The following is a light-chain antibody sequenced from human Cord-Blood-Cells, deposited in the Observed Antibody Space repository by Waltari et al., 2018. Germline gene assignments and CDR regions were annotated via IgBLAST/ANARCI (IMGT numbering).Light chain of an antibody. CDR3: QQYYSTPWT. J-gene: IGKJ1*01. CDR2: WAS. V-gene: IGKV4-1*01. CDR1: QSVLYSSNNKNY. Sequence: DIVTTQSPDSLAVSLGERATINCKSSQSVLYSSNNKNYLAWYQQKPGQPPKLLIYWASTRESWVPDRFSGSGSGTDFTLTISSLQAEDVAVYYCQQYYSTPWTFGQGTKVEIK.